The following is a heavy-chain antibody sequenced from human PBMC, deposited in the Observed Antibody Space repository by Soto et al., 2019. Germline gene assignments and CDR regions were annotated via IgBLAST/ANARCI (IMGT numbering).Heavy chain of an antibody. J-gene: IGHJ4*02. D-gene: IGHD5-18*01. CDR3: ATTDVETARVIAVLDY. CDR1: RGTYSTYT. V-gene: IGHV1-69*02. Sequence: QGQLVQYGAEVRKPRSSVLVSCAASRGTYSTYTFTWVRQAPGQVLEWMGRIIPILGITHYAQRFQGRVTLTADNSTRTAYMDLSSLRSEKPAFYYCATTDVETARVIAVLDYWGQGTLLTVSS. CDR2: IIPILGIT.